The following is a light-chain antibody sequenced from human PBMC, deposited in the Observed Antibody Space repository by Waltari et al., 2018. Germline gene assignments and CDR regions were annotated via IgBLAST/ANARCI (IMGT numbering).Light chain of an antibody. CDR2: DVS. CDR1: SSAVGGYNY. V-gene: IGLV2-14*03. Sequence: QSALTQPASVSGSPGQSIAISCPGTSSAVGGYNYVSWYQPHPGKAPKLMIYDVSNRPAGVANRFSGSKAGNTASRTISGLQAEDEADYYCSSYTTSGTLFGTGTKVTVL. J-gene: IGLJ1*01. CDR3: SSYTTSGTL.